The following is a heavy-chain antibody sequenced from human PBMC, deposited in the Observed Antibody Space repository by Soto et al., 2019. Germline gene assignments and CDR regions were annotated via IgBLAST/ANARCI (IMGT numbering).Heavy chain of an antibody. J-gene: IGHJ6*02. CDR2: ISYDGSNK. Sequence: GGSLRLSCAASGFTFSSYSMHWVRQAPGKGLEWVAVISYDGSNKYYADSVKGRFTISRDNSKKTLYMQMNSLRAEDTAVYYCARCQRRFLEWLPYYYDVMDVPGQGTTVTVS. V-gene: IGHV3-30-3*01. D-gene: IGHD3-3*01. CDR3: ARCQRRFLEWLPYYYDVMDV. CDR1: GFTFSSYS.